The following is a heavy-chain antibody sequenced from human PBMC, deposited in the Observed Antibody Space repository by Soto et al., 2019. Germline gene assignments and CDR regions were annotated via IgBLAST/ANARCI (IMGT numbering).Heavy chain of an antibody. V-gene: IGHV1-69*02. CDR1: GGTFSSYT. CDR2: IIPILGIA. J-gene: IGHJ4*02. D-gene: IGHD3-22*01. Sequence: QVQLVQSGAEVKKPGSSVKVSCKASGGTFSSYTISWVRQAPGQGLEWMGRIIPILGIANYAQKFQGRVTITAYKSTSTAYMELSSLRSEDTAVYYCATSDSSGYPDYWGQGTLVTVSS. CDR3: ATSDSSGYPDY.